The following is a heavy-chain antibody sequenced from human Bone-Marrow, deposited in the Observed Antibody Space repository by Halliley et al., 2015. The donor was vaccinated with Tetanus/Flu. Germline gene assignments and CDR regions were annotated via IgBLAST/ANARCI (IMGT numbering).Heavy chain of an antibody. J-gene: IGHJ4*02. Sequence: SLRLSCAASGFTFNFYAMHWVRQAPGKGLQWVAVISPDGTKKYYSDSLKGRFTISRDNSKNTLYLQVNDLKAEDMAVYYCARPWGYGGQGTLVTVSS. CDR1: GFTFNFYA. V-gene: IGHV3-30-3*01. CDR3: ARPWGY. CDR2: ISPDGTKK. D-gene: IGHD7-27*01.